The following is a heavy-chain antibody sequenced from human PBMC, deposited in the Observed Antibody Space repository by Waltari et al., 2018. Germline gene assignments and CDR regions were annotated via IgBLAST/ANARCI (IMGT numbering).Heavy chain of an antibody. CDR3: ARGGSGSYYPDYFDY. CDR1: GFTFSSYS. V-gene: IGHV3-21*01. Sequence: EVQLVESGGGLVKPGGSLRLSCAASGFTFSSYSMNWVRQDPGKGLEWVSSISSSSSYIYYADSVKGRFTISRDNAKNSLYLQMNSLRAEDTAVYYCARGGSGSYYPDYFDYWGQGTLVTVSS. J-gene: IGHJ4*02. D-gene: IGHD3-10*01. CDR2: ISSSSSYI.